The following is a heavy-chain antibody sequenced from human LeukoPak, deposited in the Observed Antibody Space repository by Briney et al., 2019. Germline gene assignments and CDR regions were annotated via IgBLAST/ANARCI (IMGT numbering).Heavy chain of an antibody. CDR3: AGNWNCDY. J-gene: IGHJ4*02. V-gene: IGHV3-23*01. D-gene: IGHD1-1*01. CDR1: GFTFSNYA. Sequence: PGGSLRLSCAASGFTFSNYAMTWVRQAPGKGLEWVSGTSFSGSSTYYADSVKGRFTISRDNSKNTVYLQMNSLRANDTAVYYCAGNWNCDYWGQGTLVTVSS. CDR2: TSFSGSST.